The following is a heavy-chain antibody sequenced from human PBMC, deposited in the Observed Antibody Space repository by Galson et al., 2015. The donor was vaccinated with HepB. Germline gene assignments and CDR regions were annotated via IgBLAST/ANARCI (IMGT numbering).Heavy chain of an antibody. V-gene: IGHV4-59*01. CDR1: GGSLSSYY. J-gene: IGHJ3*02. D-gene: IGHD3-22*01. CDR3: ARDYYDSSGYRNAFDI. Sequence: TLSLTCTVSGGSLSSYYWSWIRQPPGKGLEWIGYIYYSGSTNYNPSLKSRVTISVDTSKNQFSLKLSSVTAADTAVYYCARDYYDSSGYRNAFDIWGQGTMVTVSS. CDR2: IYYSGST.